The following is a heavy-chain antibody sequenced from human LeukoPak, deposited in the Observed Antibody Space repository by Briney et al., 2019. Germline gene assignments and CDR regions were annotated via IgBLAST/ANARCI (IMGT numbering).Heavy chain of an antibody. CDR3: ARPGSSWSPRSDYYGMDV. D-gene: IGHD6-13*01. CDR2: IYPGDSDT. CDR1: GYSFTSYW. Sequence: GESLQISCQGSGYSFTSYWIGWVRQMPGEGLGWMGIIYPGDSDTRYSPSFQGQVTISADKSISTAYLQWSSLKASDTAMYYCARPGSSWSPRSDYYGMDVWGQGTTVTVSS. J-gene: IGHJ6*02. V-gene: IGHV5-51*01.